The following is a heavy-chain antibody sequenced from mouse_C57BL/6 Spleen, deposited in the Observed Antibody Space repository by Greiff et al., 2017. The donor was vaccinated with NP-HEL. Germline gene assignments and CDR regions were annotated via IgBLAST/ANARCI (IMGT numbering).Heavy chain of an antibody. J-gene: IGHJ4*01. D-gene: IGHD2-4*01. CDR3: ARRDYDYDGLYAMDY. Sequence: EVKLVDSGGGLVKPGGSLKLSCAASGFTFSDYGMHWVRQAPEKGLEWVAYISSGSSTIYYADTVKGRFTISRDNAKNSLFLQMTSLRSEDTAMYYWARRDYDYDGLYAMDYWGQGTSVTVSS. CDR2: ISSGSSTI. CDR1: GFTFSDYG. V-gene: IGHV5-17*01.